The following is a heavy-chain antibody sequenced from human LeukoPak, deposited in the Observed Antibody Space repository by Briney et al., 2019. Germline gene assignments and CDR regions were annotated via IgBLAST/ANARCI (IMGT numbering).Heavy chain of an antibody. CDR1: GFTFSSYA. V-gene: IGHV3-33*08. Sequence: GGSLRLSCAASGFTFSSYAMSWVRQAPGKGLEWVAVIWYDGSNKYYADSVKGRFTISRDNSKNTLYLQMNSLRAEDTAVYYCARDRRGGSYQWEIDYWGQGTLVTVSS. CDR2: IWYDGSNK. D-gene: IGHD1-26*01. CDR3: ARDRRGGSYQWEIDY. J-gene: IGHJ4*02.